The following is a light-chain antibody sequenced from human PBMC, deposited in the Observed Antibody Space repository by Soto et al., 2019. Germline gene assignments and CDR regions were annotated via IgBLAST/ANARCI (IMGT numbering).Light chain of an antibody. J-gene: IGLJ1*01. Sequence: QSALSQPRSVSGSPGQSVTISCTGTRSDVGRYNYVSWFQQLPGRVPKLIIFDVTERPSGVPDRFSGSKSGNTASLTISGLQAEDEADYYCSSYTSSTTRGIYVFGTGTKLTVL. CDR2: DVT. V-gene: IGLV2-11*01. CDR3: SSYTSSTTRGIYV. CDR1: RSDVGRYNY.